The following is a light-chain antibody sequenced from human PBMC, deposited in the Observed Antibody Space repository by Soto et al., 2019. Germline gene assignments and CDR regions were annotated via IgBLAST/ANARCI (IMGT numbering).Light chain of an antibody. CDR1: QSISSY. CDR3: QQSYTTPRT. Sequence: DIQMTQSPSSLSASVGDRVTITCRASQSISSYLNWYQQKPGKTPKLLIYAASSLQSGVPSRFSGSGSGTDFTLTISSLQPEDFATYYCQQSYTTPRTFGLGTKVHIK. CDR2: AAS. J-gene: IGKJ1*01. V-gene: IGKV1-39*01.